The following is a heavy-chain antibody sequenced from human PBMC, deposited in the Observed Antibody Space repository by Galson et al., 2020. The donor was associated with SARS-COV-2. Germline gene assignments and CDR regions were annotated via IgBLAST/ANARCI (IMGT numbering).Heavy chain of an antibody. CDR3: ARLRGTLVRGVTYPYYNYYYMDV. V-gene: IGHV3-11*01. D-gene: IGHD3-10*01. CDR2: ISNTATLT. J-gene: IGHJ6*03. Sequence: GESLKISCEASGFSLSDYYMTWIRQPPGKGLEWVADISNTATLTYYADSVKGRFTISRDNARKSLSLQMNSPGADDTAVYYCARLRGTLVRGVTYPYYNYYYMDVWGEGPTVSVSS. CDR1: GFSLSDYY.